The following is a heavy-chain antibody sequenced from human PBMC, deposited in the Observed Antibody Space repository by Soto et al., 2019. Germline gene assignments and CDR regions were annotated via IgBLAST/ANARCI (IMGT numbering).Heavy chain of an antibody. CDR1: GDSISSADYY. Sequence: SETLSLTCTVSGDSISSADYYWSWIRQTPGKGLEWIGHIFYSGTTYYNPSLKSRLTISVDTSKNHFSLRLTSVTAADTAVYYCARDLWVEPELYYYGMDVWGQGTTVT. J-gene: IGHJ6*02. D-gene: IGHD1-1*01. V-gene: IGHV4-30-4*01. CDR2: IFYSGTT. CDR3: ARDLWVEPELYYYGMDV.